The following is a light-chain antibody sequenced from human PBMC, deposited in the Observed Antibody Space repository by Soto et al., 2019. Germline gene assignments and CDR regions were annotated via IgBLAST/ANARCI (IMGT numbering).Light chain of an antibody. CDR2: DAS. Sequence: EIELTQSPATLSLSPGERATLSCSASQSVNTYLAWYQQKPGQAPRLLIYDASNRATVIPARFSGSGSGTDFTLTIISLEPEDFAVYYCQQYNTWHFGPGTTVDCK. V-gene: IGKV3-11*01. CDR1: QSVNTY. CDR3: QQYNTWH. J-gene: IGKJ3*01.